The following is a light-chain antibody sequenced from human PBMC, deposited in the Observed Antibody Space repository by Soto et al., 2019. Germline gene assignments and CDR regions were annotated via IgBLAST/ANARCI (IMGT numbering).Light chain of an antibody. CDR3: QQYNNYSPT. Sequence: DIQMTQSPSTLSASVGDRVTITCRASQSINSWLAWYQQKPGKAPNLVIYKASSLESGVPSRFSGSGSGTEFTLTISGLQPDDFATYYCQQYNNYSPTFGQGTKVEIK. CDR2: KAS. CDR1: QSINSW. V-gene: IGKV1-5*03. J-gene: IGKJ1*01.